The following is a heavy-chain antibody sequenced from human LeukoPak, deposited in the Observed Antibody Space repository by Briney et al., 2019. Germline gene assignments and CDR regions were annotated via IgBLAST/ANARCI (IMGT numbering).Heavy chain of an antibody. CDR1: GGSISSSSYY. D-gene: IGHD4-17*01. Sequence: SETLSLTCTVSGGSISSSSYYWGWIRQPPGKGLEWIGSIYYSGSTYYNPSLKSRVTISVDTSKNQFSLKLSSVTAADTAVYYCAKVENVDYRPYMDVWGKGTTVTVSS. CDR2: IYYSGST. V-gene: IGHV4-39*07. J-gene: IGHJ6*03. CDR3: AKVENVDYRPYMDV.